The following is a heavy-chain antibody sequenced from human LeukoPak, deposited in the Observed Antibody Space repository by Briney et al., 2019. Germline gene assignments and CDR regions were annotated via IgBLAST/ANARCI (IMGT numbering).Heavy chain of an antibody. V-gene: IGHV1-18*01. CDR1: GYTFTNYG. CDR2: ISAYNGNT. Sequence: ASVKVSCKASGYTFTNYGISWVRQAPGQGLEWMGWISAYNGNTNYAQKLQGRVTMTTDTSTSTAYMELSSLKSEDTAVYYCARDRGEYYYYYYMDVWGKGTTVTISS. CDR3: ARDRGEYYYYYYMDV. J-gene: IGHJ6*03. D-gene: IGHD3-16*01.